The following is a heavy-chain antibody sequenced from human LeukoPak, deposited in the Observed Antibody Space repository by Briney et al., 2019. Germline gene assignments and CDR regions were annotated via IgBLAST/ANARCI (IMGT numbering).Heavy chain of an antibody. CDR2: ISDSSSTI. CDR3: ARVIGSYGDSAY. CDR1: GFTFSYFS. Sequence: GGSLRLSCAASGFTFSYFSMTWVRQAPGKGLEWLSYISDSSSTIYYADSVKGRFTISRHNANNSIYLQMNSLRAEDTAVYYCARVIGSYGDSAYWGQGTLVTVSS. D-gene: IGHD4-17*01. J-gene: IGHJ4*02. V-gene: IGHV3-48*04.